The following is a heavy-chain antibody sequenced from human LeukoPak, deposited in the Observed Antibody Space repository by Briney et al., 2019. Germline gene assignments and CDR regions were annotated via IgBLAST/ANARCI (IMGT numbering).Heavy chain of an antibody. V-gene: IGHV4-59*01. CDR1: GGSISSYY. D-gene: IGHD3-10*01. J-gene: IGHJ4*02. CDR2: IYYSGST. CDR3: ARVNKYYYGSGSYYPDY. Sequence: KTSETPSLTCTVSGGSISSYYWSWIRQPPGKGLEWIGYIYYSGSTNYNPSLKSRVTISVDTSKNQFSLKLSSVTAADTAVYYCARVNKYYYGSGSYYPDYWGQGTLVTVSS.